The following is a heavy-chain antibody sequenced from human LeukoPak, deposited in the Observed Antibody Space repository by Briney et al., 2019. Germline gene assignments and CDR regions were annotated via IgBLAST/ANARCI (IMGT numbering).Heavy chain of an antibody. CDR2: ISSDGSST. V-gene: IGHV3-74*01. Sequence: GGSLRLSCAASGFTFSDYWMHWVRQAPGKGLVWVSRISSDGSSTSYADSVKGRFTVSRDNAKNTLYLQMNSLRAEDTAVYYCARGVSEYYYDSSGYYTGSYDPRGQGTLVTVSS. D-gene: IGHD3-22*01. J-gene: IGHJ5*02. CDR1: GFTFSDYW. CDR3: ARGVSEYYYDSSGYYTGSYDP.